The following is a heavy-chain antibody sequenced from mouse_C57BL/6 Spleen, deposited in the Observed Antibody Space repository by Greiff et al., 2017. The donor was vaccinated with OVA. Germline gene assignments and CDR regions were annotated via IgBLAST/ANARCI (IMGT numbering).Heavy chain of an antibody. CDR2: IWTGGGT. CDR1: GFSLTSYA. CDR3: ASFYGNYVGYAMDY. Sequence: VQLVESGPGLVAPSQSLSITCTVSGFSLTSYAISWVRQPPGKGLEWLGVIWTGGGTNYNSALKSRLSISKDNSKSQVFLKMNSLQTDDTARYYCASFYGNYVGYAMDYWGQGTSVTVSS. J-gene: IGHJ4*01. V-gene: IGHV2-9-1*01. D-gene: IGHD2-1*01.